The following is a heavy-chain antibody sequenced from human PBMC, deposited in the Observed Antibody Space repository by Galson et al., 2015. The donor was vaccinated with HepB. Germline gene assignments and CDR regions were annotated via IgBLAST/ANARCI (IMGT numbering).Heavy chain of an antibody. Sequence: SVKVSCKASGYTFTSYYMHWVRQAPGQGLEWMGIINPSGGSTSYAQKFQGRVTMTRDTSTSTVYMELSSLRSEDTAMYYCATLGYCSSTSCYENAFDIWGQGTMVTVSS. CDR2: INPSGGST. V-gene: IGHV1-46*01. J-gene: IGHJ3*02. D-gene: IGHD2-2*01. CDR1: GYTFTSYY. CDR3: ATLGYCSSTSCYENAFDI.